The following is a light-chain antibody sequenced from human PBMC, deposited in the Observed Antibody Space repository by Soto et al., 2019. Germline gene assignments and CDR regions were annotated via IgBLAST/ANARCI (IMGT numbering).Light chain of an antibody. CDR2: GAS. V-gene: IGKV3-15*01. CDR3: QQHNNWPLT. Sequence: EIVMTQSPATLSVSPGERATLSCRASQSVSSNLAWYQQKPGQAPRLLIYGASTRATGFPVRFSGSGSGTEFTLTISRLQSEDFAVYYCQQHNNWPLTFGGGTKVEIK. CDR1: QSVSSN. J-gene: IGKJ4*01.